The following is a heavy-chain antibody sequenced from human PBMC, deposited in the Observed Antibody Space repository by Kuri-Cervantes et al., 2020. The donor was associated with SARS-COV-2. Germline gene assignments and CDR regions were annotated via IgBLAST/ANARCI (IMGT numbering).Heavy chain of an antibody. V-gene: IGHV4-61*02. CDR3: ATTVATTGTSGVLVWFDP. CDR2: IYSSGST. CDR1: GGSITNDSYY. D-gene: IGHD6-13*01. J-gene: IGHJ5*02. Sequence: SETLSLTCTVSGGSITNDSYYWSWIRQPAGKALEWIGRIYSSGSTRYNPSLKSRVTISIDTSKNQFSLTLTSVTAADTAVYYCATTVATTGTSGVLVWFDPWGHGTLVTVSS.